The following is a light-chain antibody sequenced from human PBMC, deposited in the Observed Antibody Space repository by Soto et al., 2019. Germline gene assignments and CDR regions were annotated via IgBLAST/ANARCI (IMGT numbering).Light chain of an antibody. J-gene: IGKJ1*01. CDR2: DAS. Sequence: DIQMTQSPSTLSASVGDRVTITCRASQSISSWLAWYQQKPGKAPILLIYDASSLDSGVPSRCSGSASGTEFPPTISSLQHDDVATYYCQQYTSYWTFGQGTKVEIK. CDR3: QQYTSYWT. CDR1: QSISSW. V-gene: IGKV1-5*01.